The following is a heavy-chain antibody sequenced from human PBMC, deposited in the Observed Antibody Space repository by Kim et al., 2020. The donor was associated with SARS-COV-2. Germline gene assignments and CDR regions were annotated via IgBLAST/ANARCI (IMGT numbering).Heavy chain of an antibody. CDR2: INHSGST. CDR3: ARIPRSGYFDWLLGYYFDY. V-gene: IGHV4-34*01. CDR1: GGSFSGYY. Sequence: SETLSLTCAVYGGSFSGYYWSWIRQPPGKGLEWIGEINHSGSTNYNPSLKSRVTISVDTSKNQFSLKLSSVTAADTAVYYCARIPRSGYFDWLLGYYFDYWGQGTLVTVSS. J-gene: IGHJ4*02. D-gene: IGHD3-9*01.